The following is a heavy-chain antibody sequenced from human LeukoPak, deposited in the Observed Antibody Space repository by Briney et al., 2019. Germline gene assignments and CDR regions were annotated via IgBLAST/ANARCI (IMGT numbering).Heavy chain of an antibody. CDR2: ISYDGSNK. Sequence: GGSLRLSCAASGFTFSSYAMHWVRQAPGKGLEWVAVISYDGSNKYYADSVKGRFTISRDNSKNTLYLQMNSLRAEDTAGYYCARSRGWYNSLYGMDVWGQGTTVTVSS. V-gene: IGHV3-30*04. J-gene: IGHJ6*02. D-gene: IGHD6-19*01. CDR3: ARSRGWYNSLYGMDV. CDR1: GFTFSSYA.